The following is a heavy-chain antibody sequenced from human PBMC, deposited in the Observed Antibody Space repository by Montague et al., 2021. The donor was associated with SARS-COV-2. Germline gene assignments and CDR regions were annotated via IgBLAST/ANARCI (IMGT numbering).Heavy chain of an antibody. D-gene: IGHD2-2*02. Sequence: SETLSLICTVSGGSISSSSYYWGWIRQPPGKGLEWIGSIYYSGSTYYNPSLKSRVTISVDTSKNQFSLKLSSVTAADTAVYYCARHYGVVVPAAIYYYYGMDVWGQGTTVTVSS. J-gene: IGHJ6*02. CDR1: GGSISSSSYY. V-gene: IGHV4-39*01. CDR2: IYYSGST. CDR3: ARHYGVVVPAAIYYYYGMDV.